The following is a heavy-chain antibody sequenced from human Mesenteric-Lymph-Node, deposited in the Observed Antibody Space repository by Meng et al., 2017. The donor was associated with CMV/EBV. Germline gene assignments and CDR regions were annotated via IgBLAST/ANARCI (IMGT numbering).Heavy chain of an antibody. J-gene: IGHJ4*02. CDR3: ARHQRWLKSEGGFNY. D-gene: IGHD4-23*01. Sequence: QVQLQHWGAGLLKPSETLSRTCAVYGGSFSGYYWSWIRQPPGKGLEWIGEINHSGSTNYNPSIKSRVTISVDTSKNQFSLKLSSVTAADTAVYYCARHQRWLKSEGGFNYWGQGTLVTVSS. CDR1: GGSFSGYY. CDR2: INHSGST. V-gene: IGHV4-34*01.